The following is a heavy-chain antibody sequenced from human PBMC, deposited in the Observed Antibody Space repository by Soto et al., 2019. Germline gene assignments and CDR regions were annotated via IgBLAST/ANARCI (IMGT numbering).Heavy chain of an antibody. CDR1: GGTFSSYT. Sequence: SVKVSCKASGGTFSSYTISWVRQAPGQGLEWMGRIIPILGIANYAQKFQGRVTITADKSISTAYLQWSSLKASDTAMYYCARRAHMSRRGETFSYYYYGMDVWGQGTTVTVSS. CDR2: IIPILGIA. J-gene: IGHJ6*02. D-gene: IGHD3-16*01. CDR3: ARRAHMSRRGETFSYYYYGMDV. V-gene: IGHV1-69*02.